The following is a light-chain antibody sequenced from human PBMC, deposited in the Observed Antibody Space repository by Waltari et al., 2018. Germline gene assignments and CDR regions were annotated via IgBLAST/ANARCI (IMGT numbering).Light chain of an antibody. CDR3: MQALETPLT. V-gene: IGKV2-28*01. CDR2: MGS. J-gene: IGKJ4*01. Sequence: EIVMTQSKISLPVTPGEPAAISCRSSQSLLLRNGHNYLDWFLQKPGQSPQLVIYMGSHRASGVPDRFSGSGSGTEFTLKISRVEAEDGGVYYCMQALETPLTFGGGTKVEIK. CDR1: QSLLLRNGHNY.